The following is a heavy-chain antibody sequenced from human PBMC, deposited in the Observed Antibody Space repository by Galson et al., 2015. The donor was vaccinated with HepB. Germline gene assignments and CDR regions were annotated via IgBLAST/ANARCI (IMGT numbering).Heavy chain of an antibody. CDR1: GYTFTSYG. Sequence: SVKVSCKASGYTFTSYGISWVRQAPGQGLEWMGWISAYNGNTNYAQKLQGRVTMTTDTSTSTAYMELRSLRSDDTAVYYCARSERFLEWLLAQGYYGMDVWGQGTTVTVSS. CDR3: ARSERFLEWLLAQGYYGMDV. D-gene: IGHD3-3*01. J-gene: IGHJ6*02. V-gene: IGHV1-18*04. CDR2: ISAYNGNT.